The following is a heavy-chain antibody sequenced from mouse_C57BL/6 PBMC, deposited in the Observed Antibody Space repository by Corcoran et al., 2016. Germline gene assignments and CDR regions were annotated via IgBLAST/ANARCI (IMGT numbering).Heavy chain of an antibody. V-gene: IGHV1-26*01. CDR2: INPNNGGT. Sequence: EVQLQQSGPELVKPGASVKISCKASGYTFTDYYMNWVKQSHGKSLEWIGDINPNNGGTSYNQKFKGKTTLTVDKSSSTAYMELRSLTSEDSAVYYCASTYGSSFAYWGQVTLVTVSA. D-gene: IGHD1-1*01. CDR1: GYTFTDYY. CDR3: ASTYGSSFAY. J-gene: IGHJ3*01.